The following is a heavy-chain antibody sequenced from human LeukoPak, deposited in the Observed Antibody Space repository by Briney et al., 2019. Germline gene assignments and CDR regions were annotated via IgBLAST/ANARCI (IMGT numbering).Heavy chain of an antibody. Sequence: SETLSLTCTVSGGSISSSDNYWGWIRQPPGKGLEWIGTIYYSGSTYYNPSLKSRVTISVDTSKNQFSLKLSSVTAADTAVYYCASLRSRSSWTTFYFDYWGQGTLVTVSS. D-gene: IGHD6-13*01. V-gene: IGHV4-39*01. J-gene: IGHJ4*02. CDR2: IYYSGST. CDR1: GGSISSSDNY. CDR3: ASLRSRSSWTTFYFDY.